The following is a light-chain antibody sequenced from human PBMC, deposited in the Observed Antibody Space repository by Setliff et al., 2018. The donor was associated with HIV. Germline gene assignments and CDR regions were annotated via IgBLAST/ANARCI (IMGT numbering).Light chain of an antibody. V-gene: IGLV2-14*03. CDR1: SSDVGGYNF. CDR2: DVS. J-gene: IGLJ1*01. CDR3: CSYTTSLTYV. Sequence: QSVLTQPASVSGSPGQSITISCTGTSSDVGGYNFVSWYQQHPGKAPKLIISDVSKRPSGVSHRFSGSKSGNTASLTISGLQTEDEADYYCCSYTTSLTYVFGTGTKGTVL.